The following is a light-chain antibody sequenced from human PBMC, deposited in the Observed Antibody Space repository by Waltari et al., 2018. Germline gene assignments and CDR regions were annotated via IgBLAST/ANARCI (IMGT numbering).Light chain of an antibody. J-gene: IGKJ1*01. Sequence: DIVMTQTPLSLSVTPGQPASISCKSSQSLLDSDGKTHLYWYLQKPGQSPPLHNYDVSSRFSGVPDRFSGSGSGTDFTLKSSRAQEEDIGVYYCMQGKQLPHTFGQGTKVETK. V-gene: IGKV2-29*02. CDR3: MQGKQLPHT. CDR2: DVS. CDR1: QSLLDSDGKTH.